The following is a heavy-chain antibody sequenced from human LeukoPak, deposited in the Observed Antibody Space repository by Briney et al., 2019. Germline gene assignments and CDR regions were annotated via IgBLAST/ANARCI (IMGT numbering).Heavy chain of an antibody. CDR1: GFTVSSNY. Sequence: GGSLRLSCAASGFTVSSNYMSWVRQAPGKGLEWVSVIYSGGSTYYADSVKGRFTIFRDNSKNTLYLQMNSLRAEDTAVYYCARDSVGSSNIKVGYWGQGTLVTVSS. V-gene: IGHV3-66*01. CDR3: ARDSVGSSNIKVGY. CDR2: IYSGGST. D-gene: IGHD2-2*01. J-gene: IGHJ4*02.